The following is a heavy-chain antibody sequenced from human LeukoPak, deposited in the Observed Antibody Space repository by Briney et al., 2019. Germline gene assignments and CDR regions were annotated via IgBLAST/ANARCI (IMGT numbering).Heavy chain of an antibody. Sequence: PSETLSLTCTVSGGSISSYYWSWIRQPPGKGLEWIGYIYYSGSTNYNPSLKSRVTISVDTSKNQFSLKLSSVTAADTAVYYCARSGLYSSSSGAEDYYMDVWGKGTTVTVSS. J-gene: IGHJ6*03. CDR3: ARSGLYSSSSGAEDYYMDV. CDR2: IYYSGST. CDR1: GGSISSYY. V-gene: IGHV4-59*01. D-gene: IGHD6-6*01.